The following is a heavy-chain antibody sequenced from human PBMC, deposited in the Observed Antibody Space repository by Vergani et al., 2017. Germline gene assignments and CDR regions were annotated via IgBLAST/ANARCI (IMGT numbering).Heavy chain of an antibody. V-gene: IGHV3-30*02. CDR1: GFSFNTYG. D-gene: IGHD1-20*01. CDR3: ARDTGSNWNDYYYYGMDV. J-gene: IGHJ6*02. CDR2: IGYDGRIK. Sequence: QVQLVETGGGVVQPGGSLRLYCATSGFSFNTYGAHWVRQAPGKGLEWVAFIGYDGRIKYNVDSVKGRFTISRDTSKNSLYLQMNSLRAEDTAVYYCARDTGSNWNDYYYYGMDVWGQGTTVTVSS.